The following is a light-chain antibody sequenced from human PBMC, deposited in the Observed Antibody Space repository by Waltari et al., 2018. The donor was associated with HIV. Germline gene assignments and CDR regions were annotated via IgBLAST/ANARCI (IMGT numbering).Light chain of an antibody. CDR2: EVT. CDR1: ALNGYDY. CDR3: TSYISGTTPV. Sequence: QSALTQPASVSGSPGQSISISCALNGYDYVPWYQRHPGKAPKVIIYEVTNRPSGLSNRFSGSKSGNTATLTISGLQPEDEADYFCTSYISGTTPVFGRGTRVTVL. J-gene: IGLJ2*01. V-gene: IGLV2-14*01.